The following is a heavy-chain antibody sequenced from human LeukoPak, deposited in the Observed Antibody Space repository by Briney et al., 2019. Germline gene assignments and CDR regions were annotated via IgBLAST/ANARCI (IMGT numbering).Heavy chain of an antibody. CDR3: TKDGSWGDYYFYFYIDV. Sequence: GGSLRLSCEASGFTFGNSAMAWVRQAPGKGLEWHSGISASGHYTYNAHSAKGRFTISRDNSKNTLYLQMNSLKVEDTAVYFCTKDGSWGDYYFYFYIDVWGKGTTVTVSS. V-gene: IGHV3-23*01. J-gene: IGHJ6*03. CDR2: ISASGHYT. D-gene: IGHD1-26*01. CDR1: GFTFGNSA.